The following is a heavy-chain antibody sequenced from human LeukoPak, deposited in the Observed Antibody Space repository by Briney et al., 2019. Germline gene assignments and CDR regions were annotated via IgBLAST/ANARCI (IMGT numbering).Heavy chain of an antibody. J-gene: IGHJ5*02. CDR3: ARDAPTRTYYDFWSGYRNWFDP. CDR2: INPNSGGT. Sequence: GASVKVSCKASGYTFTGYYMHWVRQAPGQGLEWMGWINPNSGGTNYAQKFQGRVTMTRDTSISTAYMELSRLRSDDTAVYYCARDAPTRTYYDFWSGYRNWFDPWGQGTLVTVSS. D-gene: IGHD3-3*01. V-gene: IGHV1-2*02. CDR1: GYTFTGYY.